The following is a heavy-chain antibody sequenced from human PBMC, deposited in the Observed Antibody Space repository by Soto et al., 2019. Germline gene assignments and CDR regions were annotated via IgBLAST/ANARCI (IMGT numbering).Heavy chain of an antibody. D-gene: IGHD1-1*01. CDR3: ARGRTVSSIGPLLV. J-gene: IGHJ1*01. Sequence: QIQLVQSGAEVKKPGASVKVSCKAAGYNFFDYGVSWVRQAPGQGREWMGWVSPKSGNTDYARKDQSRDTMTTDTSTRTAYMELRGLRSDDTAVYYCARGRTVSSIGPLLVWGQGTLVSVSS. V-gene: IGHV1-18*01. CDR1: GYNFFDYG. CDR2: VSPKSGNT.